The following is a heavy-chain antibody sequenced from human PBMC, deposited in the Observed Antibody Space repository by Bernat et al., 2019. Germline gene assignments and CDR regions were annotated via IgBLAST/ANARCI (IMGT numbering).Heavy chain of an antibody. J-gene: IGHJ4*02. CDR1: GFTFSSYG. CDR2: IWYDGSNK. D-gene: IGHD3-16*01. Sequence: QVQLVESGGGVVQPGRSLRLSCAASGFTFSSYGMHWVRQAPGKGLEWVAVIWYDGSNKNYEDSVKGRFTISRDNSKNTLYLQMNSLRAEDTAVYYCARDVSYTYYDYIWGSYRLIGIDYWGQGTLVTVSS. V-gene: IGHV3-33*01. CDR3: ARDVSYTYYDYIWGSYRLIGIDY.